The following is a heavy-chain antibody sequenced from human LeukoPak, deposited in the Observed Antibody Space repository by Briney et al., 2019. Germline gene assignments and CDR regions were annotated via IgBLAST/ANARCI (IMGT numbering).Heavy chain of an antibody. J-gene: IGHJ4*02. V-gene: IGHV3-21*04. CDR3: AKDRLSKWLQIAGYYFDY. Sequence: GGSLRLSCAASGFTFSSYSMNWVRQAPGEGLEWVSSISSSSSYIYYADSVKGRFTISRDNAKNTLYLQMNSLRAEDTAVYYCAKDRLSKWLQIAGYYFDYWGQGTLVTVSS. D-gene: IGHD5-24*01. CDR1: GFTFSSYS. CDR2: ISSSSSYI.